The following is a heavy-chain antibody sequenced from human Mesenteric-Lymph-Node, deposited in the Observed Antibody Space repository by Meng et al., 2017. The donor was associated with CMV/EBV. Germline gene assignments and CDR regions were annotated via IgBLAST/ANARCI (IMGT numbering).Heavy chain of an antibody. CDR1: GFTFSSYE. CDR2: MSSSGST. Sequence: GESLKISCATSGFTFSSYEMNWVRQAPGKGLEWVAYMSSSGSTIADSMRGRFTVPRDNAKELLYLHMNSLRAEDTAVYYCARERWGDDVFDIWGQGTMVTVSS. V-gene: IGHV3-48*03. J-gene: IGHJ3*02. CDR3: ARERWGDDVFDI. D-gene: IGHD3-10*01.